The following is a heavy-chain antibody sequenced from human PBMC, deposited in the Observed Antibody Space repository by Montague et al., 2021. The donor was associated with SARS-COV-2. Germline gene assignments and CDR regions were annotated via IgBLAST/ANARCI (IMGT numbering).Heavy chain of an antibody. CDR2: ISSSGGI. V-gene: IGHV4-4*07. D-gene: IGHD6-25*01. CDR1: GSISGYY. CDR3: ARDGYSSGWNGLHWFDP. Sequence: SETLSLTCTVSGSISGYYWTWIRQSAGKGLEWIGRISSSGGIDYNTSLKSRVTMSLDTSKIQLSLKLSSVTAADTAVYYCARDGYSSGWNGLHWFDPWGQGTLVTVSS. J-gene: IGHJ5*02.